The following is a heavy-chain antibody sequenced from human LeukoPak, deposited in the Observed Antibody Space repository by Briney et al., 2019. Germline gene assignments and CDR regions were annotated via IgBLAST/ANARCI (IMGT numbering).Heavy chain of an antibody. CDR2: ISGSGGST. CDR3: AKETWIQLCFSNTEGRELHPYFVY. V-gene: IGHV3-23*01. CDR1: GFTFSSYA. Sequence: PGGSLRLSCAASGFTFSSYARSWVRQAPGKGLEWVSAISGSGGSTYYADSVKGRFTISRDNSKNTLYLQMNSLRAEDTAVYYCAKETWIQLCFSNTEGRELHPYFVYWGQGTLVTVSS. J-gene: IGHJ4*02. D-gene: IGHD5-18*01.